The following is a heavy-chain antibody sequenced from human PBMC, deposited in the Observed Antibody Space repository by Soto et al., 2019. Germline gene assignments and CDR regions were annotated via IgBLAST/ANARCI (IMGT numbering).Heavy chain of an antibody. Sequence: EVQLVESGGGLVQPGGSLTLSCAASVFTFRSYEMHWVRHPPGKGLQWISYISADASGTHYADSVRGRFTISRDNARNSLSLQMTSLRVDDTAIYYCVRDLHEPLPADVLRVTRWGEGTQVTVSS. CDR1: VFTFRSYE. D-gene: IGHD3-3*01. CDR3: VRDLHEPLPADVLRVTR. J-gene: IGHJ4*02. CDR2: ISADASGT. V-gene: IGHV3-48*03.